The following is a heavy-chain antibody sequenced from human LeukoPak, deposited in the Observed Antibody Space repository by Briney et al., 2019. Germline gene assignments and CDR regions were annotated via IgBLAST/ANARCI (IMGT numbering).Heavy chain of an antibody. CDR1: GYRFATYW. CDR2: IYPGDSDT. D-gene: IGHD1-26*01. CDR3: ARHERGTYADY. V-gene: IGHV5-51*01. J-gene: IGHJ4*02. Sequence: GESLKISCKGSGYRFATYWIGWVRQMPGKGLEWMGIIYPGDSDTRYNPSFQGQVTISADKSINTAYLQWSSLKASDTAMYFCARHERGTYADYWGQGTLVTVSS.